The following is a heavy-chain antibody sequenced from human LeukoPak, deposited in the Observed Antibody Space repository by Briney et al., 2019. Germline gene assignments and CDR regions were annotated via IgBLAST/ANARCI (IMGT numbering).Heavy chain of an antibody. J-gene: IGHJ6*03. CDR2: ISSSGSTI. CDR3: ASTDYYDSWYMDV. CDR1: GFTFRSYE. D-gene: IGHD3-22*01. Sequence: PGGSLRLSCVASGFTFRSYEMTWVRQAPGKGLEWLSYISSSGSTIYYADSVKGRFTISRDNSKNTLYLQMNSLRAEDTAVYYCASTDYYDSWYMDVWGKGTTVTVSS. V-gene: IGHV3-48*03.